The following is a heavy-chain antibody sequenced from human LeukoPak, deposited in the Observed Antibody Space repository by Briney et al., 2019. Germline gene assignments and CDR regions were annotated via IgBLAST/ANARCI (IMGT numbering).Heavy chain of an antibody. D-gene: IGHD6-19*01. CDR3: ARSAVAFSFDP. V-gene: IGHV3-30-3*01. CDR2: ISYDGSNK. J-gene: IGHJ5*02. CDR1: GFTFSSYA. Sequence: GGSLRLSCAASGFTFSSYAMHWVRQAPGKGLEWVAVISYDGSNKYYADSVKGRFTISRDNSKNTLYLQMNSLRAEDTAVYYCARSAVAFSFDPWGQGTLVTVSS.